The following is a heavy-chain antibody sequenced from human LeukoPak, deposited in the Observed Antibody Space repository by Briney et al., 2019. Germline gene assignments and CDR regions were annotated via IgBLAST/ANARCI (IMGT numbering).Heavy chain of an antibody. V-gene: IGHV5-51*01. Sequence: KVSCKASGYTFTSYDINWVRQMPGKGLEWMGIIYPGDSDTRYSPSFQGQVTISADKSISTAYLQWSSLKASDTAMYYCARRDYGDYSFFAFDIWGQGTMVTVSS. CDR3: ARRDYGDYSFFAFDI. CDR2: IYPGDSDT. CDR1: GYTFTSYD. J-gene: IGHJ3*02. D-gene: IGHD4-17*01.